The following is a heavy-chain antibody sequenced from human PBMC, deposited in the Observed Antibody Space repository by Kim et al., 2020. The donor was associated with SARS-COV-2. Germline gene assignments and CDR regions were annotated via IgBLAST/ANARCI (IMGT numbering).Heavy chain of an antibody. CDR3: ARDGYNWIPFDY. J-gene: IGHJ4*02. D-gene: IGHD1-1*01. V-gene: IGHV3-23*01. CDR1: GFTLSTYA. CDR2: ISGTGGTT. Sequence: GGSLRLSCVASGFTLSTYAMSWVRQAPGKGLEWVSSISGTGGTTHYADSVKGRFTISRDNARNTLSLQLNSLRAEDTAIYYCARDGYNWIPFDYWGQGTLVSVSS.